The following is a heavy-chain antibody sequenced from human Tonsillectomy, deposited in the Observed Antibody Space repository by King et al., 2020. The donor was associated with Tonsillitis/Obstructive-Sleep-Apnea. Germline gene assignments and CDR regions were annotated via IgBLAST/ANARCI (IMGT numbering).Heavy chain of an antibody. D-gene: IGHD4-17*01. V-gene: IGHV5-10-1*01. CDR3: ARGDYEPYYFDY. CDR2: IDPSDSYT. CDR1: GYSFTSYW. Sequence: VQLVESGAEVKKPGESLRLSCKGSGYSFTSYWISWVRQIPGKGLEWMGRIDPSDSYTNYSPSFQGHVAISADKSISTAYLQWSSLKASDTAMYYCARGDYEPYYFDYWGQGTLVTVSS. J-gene: IGHJ4*02.